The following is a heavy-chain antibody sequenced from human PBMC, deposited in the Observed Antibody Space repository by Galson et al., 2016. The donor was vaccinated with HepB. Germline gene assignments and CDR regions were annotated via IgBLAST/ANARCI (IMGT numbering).Heavy chain of an antibody. CDR3: TTWLSHHFDY. CDR2: IDGPTPNT. D-gene: IGHD6-19*01. V-gene: IGHV3-23*01. J-gene: IGHJ4*02. Sequence: SLRLSCAVSGIIFSRHPMSWVRQAPGKGLEWVSHIDGPTPNTHYADSVRGRFSIYRDNSRDTLYLQMDSLTAEDSAIYYCTTWLSHHFDYWGQGTRVTVSS. CDR1: GIIFSRHP.